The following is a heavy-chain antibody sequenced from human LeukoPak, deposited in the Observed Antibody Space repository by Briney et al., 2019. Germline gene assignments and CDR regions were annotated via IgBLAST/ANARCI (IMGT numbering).Heavy chain of an antibody. CDR1: GFTFSRYE. CDR3: ARDSIVDGAFDI. CDR2: ISSRGTTI. D-gene: IGHD2-15*01. V-gene: IGHV3-48*03. J-gene: IGHJ3*02. Sequence: PGGSLRLSCAASGFTFSRYEMNWVRQAPGKGLEWVSYISSRGTTIYNADSVKGRFTISRDNAKNSLYLQMNSLRAEDTAVYYCARDSIVDGAFDIWGQGTMVTVSS.